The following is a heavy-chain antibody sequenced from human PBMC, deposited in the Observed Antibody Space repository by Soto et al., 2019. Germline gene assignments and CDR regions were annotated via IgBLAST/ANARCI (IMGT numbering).Heavy chain of an antibody. Sequence: SETLSLTCAANDWSFTGFHWNRIRRLPGKGQEWSGEIKHSGSTNYNPSLTRRVTISVDTSKNQFSLKRNSVTAADTAVYYCARGAPLGHYALDVAGQGTTATV. D-gene: IGHD3-16*01. V-gene: IGHV4-34*01. CDR2: IKHSGST. CDR1: DWSFTGFH. CDR3: ARGAPLGHYALDV. J-gene: IGHJ6*02.